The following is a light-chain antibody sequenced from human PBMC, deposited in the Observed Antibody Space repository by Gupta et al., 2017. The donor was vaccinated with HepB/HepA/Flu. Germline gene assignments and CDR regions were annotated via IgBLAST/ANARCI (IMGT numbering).Light chain of an antibody. V-gene: IGKV1-5*03. CDR1: QSINKW. Sequence: DIQMTQSPSTLSASVGDRVTIPCRAGQSINKWLAWYQQKPGKAPKLLIYKASSLQSGVPSRFSGSGSGTEFTLTINSLQPDDFASYYCQQYNTSPWTFGHGTKVEV. CDR2: KAS. J-gene: IGKJ1*01. CDR3: QQYNTSPWT.